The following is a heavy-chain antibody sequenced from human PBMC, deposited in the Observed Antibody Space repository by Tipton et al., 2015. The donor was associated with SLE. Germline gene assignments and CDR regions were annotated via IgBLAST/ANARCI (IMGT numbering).Heavy chain of an antibody. CDR1: GYSISSGYY. J-gene: IGHJ4*02. CDR2: IYHSGST. V-gene: IGHV4-38-2*02. Sequence: TLSLTCTVSGYSISSGYYWGWIRQPPGKGLEWIGSIYHSGSTYYNPSLKSRVTISVDTSKNQFSLKLSSVTAADTAVYYCARHFYNIGWNHFDNWGPGTLVTVSS. D-gene: IGHD6-19*01. CDR3: ARHFYNIGWNHFDN.